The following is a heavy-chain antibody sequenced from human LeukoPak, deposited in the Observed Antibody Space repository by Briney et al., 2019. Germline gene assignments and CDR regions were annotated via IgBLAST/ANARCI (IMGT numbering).Heavy chain of an antibody. J-gene: IGHJ6*03. Sequence: SETLSLTCIVSGGSISSIYWSWIRQPPGKGLEWIDYIYYSGSTNYNPSLKSRVTISVDTSKNQFSLKLSSVTAADTAVYYCARLKGPGYYYYYMDVWGKGTTVTVSS. CDR1: GGSISSIY. CDR3: ARLKGPGYYYYYMDV. CDR2: IYYSGST. V-gene: IGHV4-59*01.